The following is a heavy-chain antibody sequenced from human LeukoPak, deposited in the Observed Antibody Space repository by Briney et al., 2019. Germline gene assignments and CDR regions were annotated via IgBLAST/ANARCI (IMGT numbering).Heavy chain of an antibody. J-gene: IGHJ6*03. CDR3: ARALWFGESKTAPYYYYMGV. CDR2: IYSSGST. V-gene: IGHV4-4*07. D-gene: IGHD3-10*01. CDR1: GDSINSYF. Sequence: KSSETLSLTCTVSGDSINSYFWSWIRQPAGKGLEWIGRIYSSGSTNYNPALKSRVTMSVDTSKNQFSLKLSSVTAVDTAVYYCARALWFGESKTAPYYYYMGVWGKGTTVTVSS.